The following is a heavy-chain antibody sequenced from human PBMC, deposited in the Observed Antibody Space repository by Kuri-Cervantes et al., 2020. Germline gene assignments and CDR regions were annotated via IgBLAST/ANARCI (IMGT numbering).Heavy chain of an antibody. CDR1: GFTFNNAW. V-gene: IGHV3-21*01. CDR3: ARDLAYGGYITLNDY. D-gene: IGHD6-25*01. J-gene: IGHJ4*02. Sequence: GESLKISCAASGFTFNNAWMSWVRQAPGKGLEWVSSISSTSTYIFYAESVKGRFTISRDNARNSLYLQMNSLRAEDTAVYYCARDLAYGGYITLNDYWGQGTLVTVSS. CDR2: ISSTSTYI.